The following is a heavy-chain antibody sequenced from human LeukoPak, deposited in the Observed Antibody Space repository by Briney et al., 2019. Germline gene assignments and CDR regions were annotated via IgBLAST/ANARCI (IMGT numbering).Heavy chain of an antibody. CDR2: IYSGGST. J-gene: IGHJ4*02. Sequence: PGGSLRLSCAASGFTVSSNYMSWVRQAPGKGLEWVSVIYSGGSTYYADSVKGRFTISRDNAKNSLYLQMNSLRAEDTAVYYCARKVAEAYGSGSYLDYWGQGTLVTVSS. CDR3: ARKVAEAYGSGSYLDY. CDR1: GFTVSSNY. V-gene: IGHV3-53*01. D-gene: IGHD3-10*01.